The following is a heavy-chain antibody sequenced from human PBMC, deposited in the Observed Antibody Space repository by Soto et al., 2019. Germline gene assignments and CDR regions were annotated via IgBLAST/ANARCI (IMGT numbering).Heavy chain of an antibody. D-gene: IGHD4-17*01. Sequence: QLQLQESGSGLVKPSQTLSLTCAVSGGSISSGGYSWSWIRQPPGTGLEWIGYIYHSGSTYYNPSLKSRVTISVDRCKNQFSLKLSSVTAADTAVYYCARANYGDYGYGMDVWGQGTTVTVSS. CDR2: IYHSGST. V-gene: IGHV4-30-2*01. J-gene: IGHJ6*02. CDR3: ARANYGDYGYGMDV. CDR1: GGSISSGGYS.